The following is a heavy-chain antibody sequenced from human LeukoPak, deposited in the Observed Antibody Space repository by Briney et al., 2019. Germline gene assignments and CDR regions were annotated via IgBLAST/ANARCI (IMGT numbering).Heavy chain of an antibody. CDR1: GFTFDDYA. J-gene: IGHJ4*02. CDR2: ISWNSGSI. D-gene: IGHD5-12*01. CDR3: ASRLNHGGYMD. V-gene: IGHV3-9*01. Sequence: GGSLRLSCAASGFTFDDYAMHWVRQAPGKGLEWVSGISWNSGSIGYADSVKGRFTISRDNAKNSLYLQMNSLRAEDTAVYYCASRLNHGGYMDWGQGTLVTVSS.